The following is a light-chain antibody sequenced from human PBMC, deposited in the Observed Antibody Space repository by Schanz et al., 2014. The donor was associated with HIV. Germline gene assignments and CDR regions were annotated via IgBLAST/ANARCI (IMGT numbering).Light chain of an antibody. CDR3: NSYTSKNTPI. J-gene: IGLJ2*01. CDR1: SSNIGSKT. CDR2: SYN. V-gene: IGLV1-44*01. Sequence: QSVLTQPPSASGTPGQRVTISCSGSSSNIGSKTVNWYQQLPGTAPKLLIYSYNQRPSGVPDRFSGSKSGTSASLAISGLQSEDEADYYCNSYTSKNTPIFGGGTKLTVL.